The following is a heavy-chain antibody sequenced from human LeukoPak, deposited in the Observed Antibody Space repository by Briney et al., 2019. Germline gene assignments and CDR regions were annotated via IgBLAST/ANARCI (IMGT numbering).Heavy chain of an antibody. Sequence: PGGSLRLSCAAYAFTFDDFDMHWVPQAPGKGLEWVSDISWNSGSIAYGVSVKGRFTISRDNAKNSLYLQKTSLVDADVVLFKCGKDCGAVAGDAFDIWGQGTMVTVSS. J-gene: IGHJ3*02. CDR2: ISWNSGSI. D-gene: IGHD6-19*01. CDR1: AFTFDDFD. V-gene: IGHV3-9*03. CDR3: GKDCGAVAGDAFDI.